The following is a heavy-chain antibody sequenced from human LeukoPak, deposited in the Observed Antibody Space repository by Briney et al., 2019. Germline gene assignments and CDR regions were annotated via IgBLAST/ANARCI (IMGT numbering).Heavy chain of an antibody. CDR1: GFTFSSYS. CDR2: ISSSSSYI. D-gene: IGHD6-13*01. J-gene: IGHJ4*02. CDR3: ARDREHQLVRGGKHFDY. V-gene: IGHV3-21*01. Sequence: GGSLRLSCAASGFTFSSYSMNWVRQAPGKGLEWVSSISSSSSYIYYADSVKGRFTISRDNAKNSLYLQMNSLRAEDTAVYYCARDREHQLVRGGKHFDYWGQGTLVTVSS.